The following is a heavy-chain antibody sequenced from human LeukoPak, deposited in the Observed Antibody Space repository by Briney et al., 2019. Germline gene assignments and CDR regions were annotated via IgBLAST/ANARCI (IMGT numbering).Heavy chain of an antibody. J-gene: IGHJ3*02. D-gene: IGHD3-9*01. CDR3: ARETRLPHNDILINRRAFDI. CDR1: GFTFSTYT. Sequence: GGSLRLSCAASGFTFSTYTIHWVRQAPGKGLEWVAVISNDGHFKYYADSVKGRFTISRDNSKSTLFLQMNSLTIEDTAVYYCARETRLPHNDILINRRAFDIWGQGAILTVSS. CDR2: ISNDGHFK. V-gene: IGHV3-30-3*01.